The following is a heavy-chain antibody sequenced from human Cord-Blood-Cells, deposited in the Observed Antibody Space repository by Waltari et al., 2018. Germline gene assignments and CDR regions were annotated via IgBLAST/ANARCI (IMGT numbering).Heavy chain of an antibody. CDR3: ARGKERLFYAFYYYGMDV. Sequence: EVQLVESGGGLVKPGGSLRLSCVASGFTFSSYSMNWVRQAPGKGLEWVSSISSSSSYIYYADSVKGRFTISRDNAKNSLYLQMNSLRAEDTAVYYCARGKERLFYAFYYYGMDVWGQGTTVTVSS. V-gene: IGHV3-21*01. J-gene: IGHJ6*02. D-gene: IGHD1-1*01. CDR2: ISSSSSYI. CDR1: GFTFSSYS.